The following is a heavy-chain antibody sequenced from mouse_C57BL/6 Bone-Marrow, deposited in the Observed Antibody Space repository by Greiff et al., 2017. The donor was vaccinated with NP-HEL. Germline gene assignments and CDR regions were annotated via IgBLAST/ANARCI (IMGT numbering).Heavy chain of an antibody. CDR1: GFSLTSYG. D-gene: IGHD4-1*01. J-gene: IGHJ1*03. V-gene: IGHV2-3*01. CDR2: IWGEGGT. Sequence: VQLQQSGPGLVAPSQSLSITCTVSGFSLTSYGVSWVRQPPGKGLEWLGVIWGEGGTNYHSALISGMGIIKEDSTRRVVLKVNSRQTAETATYYCATRNWSYYFDVWGTGTTVTVSS. CDR3: ATRNWSYYFDV.